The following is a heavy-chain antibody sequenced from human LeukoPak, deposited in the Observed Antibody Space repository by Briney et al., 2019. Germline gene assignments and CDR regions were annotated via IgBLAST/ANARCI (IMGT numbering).Heavy chain of an antibody. Sequence: SETLSLTCAVSGGSISSGGYSLSWIREPPGKGLEWIGYIYHSGSTYYNPSLKSRVTISVDRSKNQFSLKLSSVTAADTAVYYCARGGCSGGSCPYFDYWGQGTLVTVSS. V-gene: IGHV4-30-2*01. J-gene: IGHJ4*02. CDR1: GGSISSGGYS. D-gene: IGHD2-15*01. CDR2: IYHSGST. CDR3: ARGGCSGGSCPYFDY.